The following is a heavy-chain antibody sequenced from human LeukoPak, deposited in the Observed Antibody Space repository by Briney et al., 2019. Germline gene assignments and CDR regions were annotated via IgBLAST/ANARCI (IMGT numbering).Heavy chain of an antibody. V-gene: IGHV4-30-2*01. D-gene: IGHD6-13*01. J-gene: IGHJ5*02. CDR2: IYHSGST. CDR1: GGSISSGGYS. Sequence: SETLSLTCAVSGGSISSGGYSWSWIRQPPGKGLEWIGYIYHSGSTYYNPSLKSRVTISVDTSKNQFSLKLSSVTAADTAVYYCARDPSLAAAGSRYNWFDPWGQGTLVTVSS. CDR3: ARDPSLAAAGSRYNWFDP.